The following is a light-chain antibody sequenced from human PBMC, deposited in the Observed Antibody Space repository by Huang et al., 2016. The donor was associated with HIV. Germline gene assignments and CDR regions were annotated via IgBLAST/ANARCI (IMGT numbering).Light chain of an antibody. CDR2: GAS. CDR1: QSVRSSS. CDR3: QQYGSSPLT. V-gene: IGKV3-20*01. Sequence: EIVLTQSPGTLSLSPGERATLSCRAIQSVRSSSLAWYQQKPGQSPRLLSFGASNRATAIPDRFSGSGSATDFTLTISRLEPEDFAVYYCQQYGSSPLTFGGGTKVEIK. J-gene: IGKJ4*01.